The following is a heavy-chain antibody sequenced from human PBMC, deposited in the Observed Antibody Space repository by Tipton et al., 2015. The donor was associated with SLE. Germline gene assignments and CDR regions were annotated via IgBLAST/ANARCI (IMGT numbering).Heavy chain of an antibody. CDR1: GGSFSGYY. Sequence: TLSPTCAVYGGSFSGYYWSWIRQPAGKGLEWIGRIYTSGSTNYNPSLKSRVTMSVDTSKNQFSLKLSSVTAADTAVYYCARDLASNHPLYYYGMDVWGQGTTVTVSS. CDR3: ARDLASNHPLYYYGMDV. J-gene: IGHJ6*02. D-gene: IGHD4-11*01. V-gene: IGHV4-4*07. CDR2: IYTSGST.